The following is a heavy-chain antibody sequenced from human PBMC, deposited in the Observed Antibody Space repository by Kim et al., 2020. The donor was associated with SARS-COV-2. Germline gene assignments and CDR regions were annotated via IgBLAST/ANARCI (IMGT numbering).Heavy chain of an antibody. CDR3: ARDYDFWSGYWYFDY. J-gene: IGHJ4*02. V-gene: IGHV7-4-1*02. Sequence: CFTGRFVFSLDTSVSTAYLQISSLKAEDTAVYYCARDYDFWSGYWYFDYWGQGTLVTVSS. D-gene: IGHD3-3*01.